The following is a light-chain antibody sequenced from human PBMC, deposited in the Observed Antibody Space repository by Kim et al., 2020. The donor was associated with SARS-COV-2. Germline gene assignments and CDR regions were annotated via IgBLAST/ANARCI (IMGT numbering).Light chain of an antibody. J-gene: IGKJ1*01. CDR2: ESS. V-gene: IGKV1-5*03. CDR3: QQYHYYWT. CDR1: ENINMW. Sequence: DIQMTQSPSTLSASVGDRVTITCRASENINMWLAWYQHKPGKAPKLLIYESSNLDSGVPSRFSGIGSGTEFTLTISSLQPDDFATYYCQQYHYYWTFGQGTKVDIK.